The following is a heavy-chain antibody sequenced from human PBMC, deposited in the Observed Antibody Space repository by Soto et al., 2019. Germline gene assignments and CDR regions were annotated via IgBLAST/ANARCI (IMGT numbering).Heavy chain of an antibody. D-gene: IGHD3-22*01. Sequence: SETLSLTCAVSGGSISSGGYSWSWIRQPPGKGLDWIGYIYYSGSTKYNPSLKSRVTISVDTSKNQFSLKLSSVTAADTAVYYCARVRREYDNSDPVXYWGQGNLVTVSS. V-gene: IGHV4-61*08. CDR1: GGSISSGGYS. J-gene: IGHJ4*02. CDR3: ARVRREYDNSDPVXY. CDR2: IYYSGST.